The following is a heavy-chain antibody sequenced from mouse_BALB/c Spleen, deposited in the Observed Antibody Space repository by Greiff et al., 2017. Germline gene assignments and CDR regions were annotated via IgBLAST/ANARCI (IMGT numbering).Heavy chain of an antibody. Sequence: VQLQQSGAELVRPGSSVKISCKASGYAFSSYWMNWVKQRPGQGLEWIGQIYPGDGDTNYNGKFKGKATLTADKSSSTAYMQLSSLTSEDSAVYFCARWGQLELRYAMDYWGQGTSVTVSS. CDR1: GYAFSSYW. D-gene: IGHD3-1*01. J-gene: IGHJ4*01. CDR3: ARWGQLELRYAMDY. CDR2: IYPGDGDT. V-gene: IGHV1-80*01.